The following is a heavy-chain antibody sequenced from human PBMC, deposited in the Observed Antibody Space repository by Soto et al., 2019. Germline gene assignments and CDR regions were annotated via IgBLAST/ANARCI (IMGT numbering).Heavy chain of an antibody. CDR2: IYYSGST. D-gene: IGHD3-22*01. CDR3: ARDPYYYDSSGYNNYFDY. Sequence: SETLSLTCTVSGGSISSGGYYWTWIRQHPGKGLEWIGYIYYSGSTYYNPSLKSRVTISVDTSKNQFSLRLSSVTAADTAVHYCARDPYYYDSSGYNNYFDYWGQRTLVTVSS. CDR1: GGSISSGGYY. J-gene: IGHJ4*02. V-gene: IGHV4-31*03.